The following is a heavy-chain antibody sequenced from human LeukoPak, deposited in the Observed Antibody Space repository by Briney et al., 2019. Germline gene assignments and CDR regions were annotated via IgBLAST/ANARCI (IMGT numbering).Heavy chain of an antibody. D-gene: IGHD3-3*02. CDR2: IYYSGST. Sequence: SETLSLTCTVSGGSISSSSYYWGWIRQPPGKGLEWIGSIYYSGSTYYNPSLKSRVTISVDTSKNQFSLKLSSVTAADTAVYYCARVLATRMRYYFDYWGQGTLVTVSS. V-gene: IGHV4-39*07. J-gene: IGHJ4*02. CDR1: GGSISSSSYY. CDR3: ARVLATRMRYYFDY.